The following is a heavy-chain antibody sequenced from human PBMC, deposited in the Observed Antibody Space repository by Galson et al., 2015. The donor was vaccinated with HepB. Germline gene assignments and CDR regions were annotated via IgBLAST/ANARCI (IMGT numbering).Heavy chain of an antibody. Sequence: SLRLSCAASGFTFSSYAMHWVRQAPGKGLEWVAVISYDGSNKYYADSVKGRFTISRDNSKNTLYLQMNSLRAEDTAVYYCARGDVGSGSYYYYYYGMDVWGQGTTVTVSS. CDR1: GFTFSSYA. CDR3: ARGDVGSGSYYYYYYGMDV. CDR2: ISYDGSNK. D-gene: IGHD3-10*01. V-gene: IGHV3-30*04. J-gene: IGHJ6*02.